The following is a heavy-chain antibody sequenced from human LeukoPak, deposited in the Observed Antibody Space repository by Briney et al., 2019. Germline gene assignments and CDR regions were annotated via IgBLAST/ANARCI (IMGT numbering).Heavy chain of an antibody. CDR3: ARAGPLYDSSGYYSRRFQH. Sequence: SETLSLTCAVYGGSFSGYYWSCIRQPPGKGLEWIGEINHSGSTNYNPSLKSRVTISVDTSKNQFSLKLSSVTAADTAVYYCARAGPLYDSSGYYSRRFQHWGQGTLVTVSS. J-gene: IGHJ1*01. CDR1: GGSFSGYY. CDR2: INHSGST. D-gene: IGHD3-22*01. V-gene: IGHV4-34*01.